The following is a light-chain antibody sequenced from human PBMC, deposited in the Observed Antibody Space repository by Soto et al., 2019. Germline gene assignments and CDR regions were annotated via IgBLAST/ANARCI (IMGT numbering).Light chain of an antibody. CDR1: QSISSW. CDR2: DAS. Sequence: DIQMTQSPSTLSASVGDRVTITCRASQSISSWLAWYKQKPGKAPKLLIYDASSLESGVPSRFSGSGSGTECTLTISSLQPDDFATYYGQQYNSYSPYTFGQGTKLEIK. CDR3: QQYNSYSPYT. V-gene: IGKV1-5*01. J-gene: IGKJ2*01.